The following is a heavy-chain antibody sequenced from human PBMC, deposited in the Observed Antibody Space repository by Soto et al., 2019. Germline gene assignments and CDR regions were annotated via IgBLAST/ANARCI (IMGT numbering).Heavy chain of an antibody. V-gene: IGHV3-23*01. J-gene: IGHJ3*02. CDR2: LSGSGANT. Sequence: EVQLLESGGGLVQPGGSLRLSCAASGLSFSNYAMSWVRQAPGKGLEWVSSLSGSGANTYYADSLKGRFTISRDNSKNTLYLQMNSLRAEDTAVYYCAKAAYCSGDTCQVAFDIWGQGTMVTVSS. CDR1: GLSFSNYA. D-gene: IGHD2-15*01. CDR3: AKAAYCSGDTCQVAFDI.